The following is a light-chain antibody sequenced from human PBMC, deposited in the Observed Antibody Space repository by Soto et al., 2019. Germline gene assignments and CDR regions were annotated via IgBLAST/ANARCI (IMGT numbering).Light chain of an antibody. CDR1: TSNIESHA. Sequence: QSALTQPPSASGTPGQRVTISCSGSTSNIESHAVNWYQNLPGTAPKLLINTNNQRPSGVPDRFSGYKSGTSAYLVISGLRSEDEADYYCATWDDSLKGVFGTGTKVTVL. J-gene: IGLJ1*01. CDR2: TNN. CDR3: ATWDDSLKGV. V-gene: IGLV1-44*01.